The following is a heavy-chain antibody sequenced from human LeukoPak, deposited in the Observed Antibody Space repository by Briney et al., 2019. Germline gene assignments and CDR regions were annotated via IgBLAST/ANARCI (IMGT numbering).Heavy chain of an antibody. CDR1: GGTFSSYA. J-gene: IGHJ3*02. Sequence: ASVKVSCKASGGTFSSYAISWVRQAPGQGLEWMGRIIPIFGTANYAQKFQGRVTITTDESTSTAYMELSSLRSEDTAVYYCARYLCSNYVSWRPCDNAFDIWGQGTMVTVAS. V-gene: IGHV1-69*05. D-gene: IGHD4-11*01. CDR3: ARYLCSNYVSWRPCDNAFDI. CDR2: IIPIFGTA.